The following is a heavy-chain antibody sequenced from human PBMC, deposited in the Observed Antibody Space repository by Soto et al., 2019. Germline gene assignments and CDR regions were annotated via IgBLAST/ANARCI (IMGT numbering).Heavy chain of an antibody. CDR1: GGTFSSYA. CDR3: ARDEVSGRTPDTAIVYS. J-gene: IGHJ4*02. V-gene: IGHV1-69*13. D-gene: IGHD5-18*01. Sequence: SVKVSCKASGGTFSSYAISWVRQAPGQGLEWMGGIIPIFGTANYAQKFQGRVTITADESTSTAYMELSSLRSEDTAVYYCARDEVSGRTPDTAIVYSWGQGTLVTVSS. CDR2: IIPIFGTA.